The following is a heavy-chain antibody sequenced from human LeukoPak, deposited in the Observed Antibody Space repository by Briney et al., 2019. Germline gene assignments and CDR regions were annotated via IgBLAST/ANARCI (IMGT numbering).Heavy chain of an antibody. CDR1: GFDFSDYY. CDR2: ISITGSTI. CDR3: ARENARPSLRILEE. Sequence: GGSLRLSCEASGFDFSDYYMSWIRQAPGKGLEWIAYISITGSTINHADSVKGRFTVSRDNSKNSVFLQMDSLRVNDTAVYYCARENARPSLRILEEWGPGTLVTVSS. D-gene: IGHD3-3*01. V-gene: IGHV3-11*01. J-gene: IGHJ4*02.